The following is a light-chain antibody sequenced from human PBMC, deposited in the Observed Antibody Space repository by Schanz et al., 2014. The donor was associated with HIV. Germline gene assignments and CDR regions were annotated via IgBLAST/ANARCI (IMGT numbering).Light chain of an antibody. CDR3: SSYADSNNYV. J-gene: IGLJ1*01. CDR2: DVS. Sequence: QSVLTQPASVSGSPGQSITISCTGTNSDIGDYNYVSWYQQHPGKAPKLMIYDVSHRPLGVSNRFSGSKSGNTASLTVSGLQAEDEADYYCSSYADSNNYVFGTGTKLTVL. CDR1: NSDIGDYNY. V-gene: IGLV2-14*03.